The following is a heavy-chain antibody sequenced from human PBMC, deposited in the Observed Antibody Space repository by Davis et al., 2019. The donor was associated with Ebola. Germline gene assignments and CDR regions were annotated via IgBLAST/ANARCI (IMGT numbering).Heavy chain of an antibody. D-gene: IGHD4-17*01. Sequence: MPSETLSLTCAVSGGSISSSNWWSCVRQPPGKWLEWIGEIYHSGSTNYNPSLKSRVTISVDKSKNQFSLKLRSGTAADTAVYYCARETTVTLIDYWGQGTLVTVSS. V-gene: IGHV4-4*02. CDR3: ARETTVTLIDY. CDR1: GGSISSSNW. CDR2: IYHSGST. J-gene: IGHJ4*02.